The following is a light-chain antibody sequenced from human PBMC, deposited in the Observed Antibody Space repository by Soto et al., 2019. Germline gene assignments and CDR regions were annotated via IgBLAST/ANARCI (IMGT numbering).Light chain of an antibody. J-gene: IGLJ3*02. Sequence: QPVLTQSPSASASLGASVKLTCTLSSGHSRYAIAWHQQQPEKGPRYLMKLNSDGSHSKGDGIPDRFSGSSSGAERYLTISSLQSEDEADYYCQTWGTGPWVFGGVTKVTVL. CDR2: LNSDGSH. CDR3: QTWGTGPWV. CDR1: SGHSRYA. V-gene: IGLV4-69*01.